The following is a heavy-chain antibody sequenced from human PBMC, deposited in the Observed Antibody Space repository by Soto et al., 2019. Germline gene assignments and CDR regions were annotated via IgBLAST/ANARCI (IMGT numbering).Heavy chain of an antibody. CDR2: INHSGST. CDR1: GGSFSGYY. V-gene: IGHV4-34*01. CDR3: AREVGVAAARRGPYYYYGMDV. D-gene: IGHD6-13*01. J-gene: IGHJ6*02. Sequence: SETLSLTCAVYGGSFSGYYWSWIRQPPGKGLEWIGEINHSGSTNYNPSLKSRVTISVDTSKNQFSLKLSSVTAADTAVYYCAREVGVAAARRGPYYYYGMDVWGQGTTVTVSS.